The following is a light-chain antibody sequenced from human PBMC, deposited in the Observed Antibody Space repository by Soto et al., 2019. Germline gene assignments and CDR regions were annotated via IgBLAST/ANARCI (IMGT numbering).Light chain of an antibody. Sequence: DIQMTQSPSTLSASVGDSVTITCRASQSINRWLAWYQLKPGKAPKLVIYDVSSLKSGVPSRFGGSGSGTEFSLTISSLQPDDAATYYCQQCNRYPITFGQGTRLEIK. J-gene: IGKJ5*01. CDR3: QQCNRYPIT. CDR2: DVS. CDR1: QSINRW. V-gene: IGKV1-5*01.